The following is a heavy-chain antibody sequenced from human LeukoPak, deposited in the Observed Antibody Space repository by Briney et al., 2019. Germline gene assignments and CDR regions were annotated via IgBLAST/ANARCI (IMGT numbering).Heavy chain of an antibody. CDR1: GYTFTGHY. CDR2: ISAYNGNA. D-gene: IGHD3-10*01. V-gene: IGHV1-18*04. CDR3: AAVRFDGSGSGAFDI. J-gene: IGHJ3*02. Sequence: ASVKVSCKASGYTFTGHYVHWVRQAPGQGLEWMGWISAYNGNANYAQKLQGRVTMTTDTSTSTAYMELRSLRSDDTAVYYCAAVRFDGSGSGAFDIWGQGTMVTVSS.